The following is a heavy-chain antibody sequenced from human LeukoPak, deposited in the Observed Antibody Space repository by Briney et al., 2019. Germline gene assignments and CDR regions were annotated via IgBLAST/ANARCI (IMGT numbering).Heavy chain of an antibody. CDR1: GGSISSYY. Sequence: SETLSLTCTVSGGSISSYYWSWIRQPPGKGLEWIGYIYYSGSTNYNPSLKSRVTISVDTSKNQFSLKLSSVTAADTAVYYCARAHIHRTFDLWGQGTLVTVSS. J-gene: IGHJ5*02. CDR2: IYYSGST. V-gene: IGHV4-59*01. D-gene: IGHD2-21*01. CDR3: ARAHIHRTFDL.